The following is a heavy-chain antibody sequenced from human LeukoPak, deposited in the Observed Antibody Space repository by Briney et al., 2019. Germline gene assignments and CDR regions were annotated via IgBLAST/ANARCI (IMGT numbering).Heavy chain of an antibody. V-gene: IGHV3-21*01. CDR1: GFTFSSYS. Sequence: GGSLRLSCAASGFTFSSYSLNWVRQAPGKGLEWVSSISSSGTYIYYADSVKGRFTISRDNAKSSLTLQMNSLRAEDTALYYCSYGESYYFDYWGQGTLVTVSS. D-gene: IGHD4-17*01. CDR2: ISSSGTYI. J-gene: IGHJ4*02. CDR3: SYGESYYFDY.